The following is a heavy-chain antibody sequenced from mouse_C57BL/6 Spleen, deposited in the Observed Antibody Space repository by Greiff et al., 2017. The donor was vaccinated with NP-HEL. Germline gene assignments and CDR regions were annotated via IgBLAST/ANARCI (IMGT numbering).Heavy chain of an antibody. V-gene: IGHV1-61*01. J-gene: IGHJ3*01. CDR2: IYPSDSET. CDR3: ARVGEDYDWFAY. Sequence: QVQLQQPGAELVRPGSSVKLSCKASGYTFTSYWMDWVKQRPGQGLEWIGNIYPSDSETHYNQKFKDKATLTVDKSSSTAYMQLSSLTSEDSAVYYCARVGEDYDWFAYWGQGTLVTVSA. CDR1: GYTFTSYW. D-gene: IGHD2-4*01.